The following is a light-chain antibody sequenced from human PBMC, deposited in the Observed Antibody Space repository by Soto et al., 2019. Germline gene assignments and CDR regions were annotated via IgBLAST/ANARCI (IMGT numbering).Light chain of an antibody. J-gene: IGKJ2*01. Sequence: EIVMTQSPATLSVSPGERATLSCRASQIVSSNVAWYQQKAGQAPRLLINDASTRATGIPARFSGSGSGTAFTLTISSLQSEDFAVYYCQQYNTWPPMYTFGQGTKLELK. CDR2: DAS. CDR3: QQYNTWPPMYT. CDR1: QIVSSN. V-gene: IGKV3-15*01.